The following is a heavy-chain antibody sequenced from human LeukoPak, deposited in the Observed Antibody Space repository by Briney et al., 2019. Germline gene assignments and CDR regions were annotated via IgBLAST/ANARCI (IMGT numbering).Heavy chain of an antibody. Sequence: SETLSLTCAVYGGSFSGYYWSWIRQPPGKGLEWIGEINHSGSTNYNPSLKSRVTMSVDTSKNQFSLNLISVTAADTAVYYCARFSSIAAAFDYWGLGTLVTVSS. V-gene: IGHV4-34*01. CDR3: ARFSSIAAAFDY. CDR1: GGSFSGYY. D-gene: IGHD6-13*01. J-gene: IGHJ4*02. CDR2: INHSGST.